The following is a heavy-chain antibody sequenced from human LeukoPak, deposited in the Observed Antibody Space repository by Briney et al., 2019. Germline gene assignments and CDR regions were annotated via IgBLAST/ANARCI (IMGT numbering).Heavy chain of an antibody. D-gene: IGHD2-2*01. J-gene: IGHJ4*02. Sequence: SETLSLTCTVYGGSISSGGYYWSWIRQPPGKGLEWIGYIYHSGSTYYNPSLKSRVTISVDMSKNQFSLKLSSVTTADTAIYYCARDSGKCTSTSCSDYLDLWGQGTLVTVSS. CDR1: GGSISSGGYY. CDR2: IYHSGST. CDR3: ARDSGKCTSTSCSDYLDL. V-gene: IGHV4-30-2*01.